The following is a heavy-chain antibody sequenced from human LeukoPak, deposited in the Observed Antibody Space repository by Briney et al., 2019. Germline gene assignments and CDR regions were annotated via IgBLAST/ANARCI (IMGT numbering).Heavy chain of an antibody. CDR1: GGSFSGYY. CDR3: ASLSNHHDYDDYVGTDY. V-gene: IGHV4-34*01. D-gene: IGHD4-17*01. CDR2: INHSGST. Sequence: SETLSLTCAVYGGSFSGYYWSWIRQPPGKGLEWIGEINHSGSTNYNPSLKSRVTISVDTSKNQFSLKLSSVTAADTAVYYCASLSNHHDYDDYVGTDYWGQGTLVTVSS. J-gene: IGHJ4*02.